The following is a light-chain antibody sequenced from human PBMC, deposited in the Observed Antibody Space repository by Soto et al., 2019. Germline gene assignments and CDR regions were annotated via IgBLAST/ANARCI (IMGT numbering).Light chain of an antibody. CDR1: QSVRRN. CDR3: QQYNEWPLS. CDR2: GAS. V-gene: IGKV3-15*01. Sequence: EIVMTQSPATLSVSPGERATLSCRASQSVRRNLAWYQQKFGQSPRLLIYGASTRATGLPARFSGSGSGTEFTLTISSLQSEDFAVYYCQQYNEWPLSFGGGTKVEI. J-gene: IGKJ4*01.